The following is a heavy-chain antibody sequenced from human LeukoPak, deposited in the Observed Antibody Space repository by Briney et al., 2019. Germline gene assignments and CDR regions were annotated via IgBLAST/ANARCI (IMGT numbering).Heavy chain of an antibody. CDR1: GFTFSSYA. V-gene: IGHV3-23*01. Sequence: PGGSLRLSCAASGFTFSSYAMSWVRQAPGKGLEWVSAISGSGGSTYYADSVKGRFTISRDNSKNTLYLQMNSLRAEDTAVYYCAKDTYYYDSSGYPVNGMDVWGQGTTVTVSS. CDR2: ISGSGGST. CDR3: AKDTYYYDSSGYPVNGMDV. J-gene: IGHJ6*02. D-gene: IGHD3-22*01.